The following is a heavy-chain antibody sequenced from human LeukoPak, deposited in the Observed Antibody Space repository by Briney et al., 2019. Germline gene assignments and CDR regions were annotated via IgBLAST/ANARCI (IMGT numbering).Heavy chain of an antibody. V-gene: IGHV4-59*01. J-gene: IGHJ6*02. Sequence: PSETLSLTCTVSGGSISSYYWSWTRQPPGKGLEWIGYIYYSGSTNYSPSLKSRVTISVDTSKNQFSLKLSSVTAADTAVYYCARAHSIASYYYGVDVWGQGTTVTVSS. CDR2: IYYSGST. CDR1: GGSISSYY. D-gene: IGHD2/OR15-2a*01. CDR3: ARAHSIASYYYGVDV.